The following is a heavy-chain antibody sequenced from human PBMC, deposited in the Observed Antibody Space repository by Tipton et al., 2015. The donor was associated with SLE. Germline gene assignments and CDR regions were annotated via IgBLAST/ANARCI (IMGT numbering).Heavy chain of an antibody. CDR3: ARAGRDIVVVPAAMADY. CDR2: INHSGST. J-gene: IGHJ4*02. Sequence: LSLTCAVYGGSFSGYYWSWIRQPPGKGLEWIGEINHSGSTNYNPSLKSRVTISVDTSKNQFSLKLSSVTAADTAVYYCARAGRDIVVVPAAMADYWGQGTLVTVSS. D-gene: IGHD2-2*01. CDR1: GGSFSGYY. V-gene: IGHV4-34*01.